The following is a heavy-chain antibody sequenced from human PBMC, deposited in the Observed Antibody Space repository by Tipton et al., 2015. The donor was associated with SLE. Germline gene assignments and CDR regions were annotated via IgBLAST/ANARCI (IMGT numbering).Heavy chain of an antibody. D-gene: IGHD3-16*01. J-gene: IGHJ3*02. CDR1: GYTFTGYY. CDR2: INPNSGGT. Sequence: QLVQSGAEVKKPGASVKVSCKTSGYTFTGYYMHWVRQAPGQGLEWMGRINPNSGGTNYAQKFQGRVTLTRDTSISTAYMELSRLRSDDTAVYYCTGGFGVVTAFHIWGQGTMVTVSS. V-gene: IGHV1-2*06. CDR3: TGGFGVVTAFHI.